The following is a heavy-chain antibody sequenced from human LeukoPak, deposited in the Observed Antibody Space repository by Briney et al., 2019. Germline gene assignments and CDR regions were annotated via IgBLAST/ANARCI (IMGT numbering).Heavy chain of an antibody. J-gene: IGHJ4*02. Sequence: ASVNVSCKVSGYTLTELSMHWVRQAPGKGLGWMGGFDTEDGEAIYAQKFQGRVTMTEDTSTDTAYMELSSLRSEDTAVYYCAASITMIVVAPDETLDYWGQGTLVTVSS. D-gene: IGHD3-22*01. CDR3: AASITMIVVAPDETLDY. V-gene: IGHV1-24*01. CDR1: GYTLTELS. CDR2: FDTEDGEA.